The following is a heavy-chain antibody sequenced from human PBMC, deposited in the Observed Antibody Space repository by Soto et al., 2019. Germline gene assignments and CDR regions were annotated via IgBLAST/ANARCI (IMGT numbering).Heavy chain of an antibody. J-gene: IGHJ2*01. Sequence: QVQLQQWGAGPLRPLETLSLTCGVSGGSFSGYYWAWIRQSPGKGLEWIGEINDRGSINYNPSLKSRVSVSVAPSKNHYPLNLRSVTAADTAVYYCARESHDILTGPPWVWYFDLWGRGTLVTVSS. CDR3: ARESHDILTGPPWVWYFDL. CDR2: INDRGSI. D-gene: IGHD3-9*01. CDR1: GGSFSGYY. V-gene: IGHV4-34*01.